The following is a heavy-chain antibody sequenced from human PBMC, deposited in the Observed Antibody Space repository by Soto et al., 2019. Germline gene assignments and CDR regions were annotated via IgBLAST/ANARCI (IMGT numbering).Heavy chain of an antibody. CDR1: GFTFSSYS. CDR3: ARHCSSTSCSFGGMDV. Sequence: EVQLVESGGGLVKPGGSLRLSCAASGFTFSSYSMNWVRQAPGKGPEWVSSISSSSSYIYYADSVKGRFTISRDNAKNSLYLQMNSLRAEDTAVYYCARHCSSTSCSFGGMDVWGQGTTVTVSS. V-gene: IGHV3-21*01. CDR2: ISSSSSYI. J-gene: IGHJ6*02. D-gene: IGHD2-2*01.